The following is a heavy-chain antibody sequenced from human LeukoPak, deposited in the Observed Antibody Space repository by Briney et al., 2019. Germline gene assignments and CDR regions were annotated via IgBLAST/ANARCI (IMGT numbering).Heavy chain of an antibody. CDR2: ISNGGNT. Sequence: PGGSLRLSCAASGFTVSDNYMTWVRQAPGKGLEWVSLISNGGNTYYEDSVKGRFTISRDISQNMLYLQMNSLRAQDTAVYYCARGVSGTGPDIWGLGTMVTVSS. CDR3: ARGVSGTGPDI. CDR1: GFTVSDNY. D-gene: IGHD5/OR15-5a*01. V-gene: IGHV3-53*01. J-gene: IGHJ3*02.